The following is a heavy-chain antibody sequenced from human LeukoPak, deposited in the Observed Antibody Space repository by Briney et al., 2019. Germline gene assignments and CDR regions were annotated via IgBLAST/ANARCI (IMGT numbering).Heavy chain of an antibody. D-gene: IGHD2-15*01. CDR3: ATYCSGGSCYYRGMYYFDY. CDR1: GYTFTSYD. J-gene: IGHJ4*02. CDR2: IIPIFGTA. Sequence: SVKVSCKASGYTFTSYDINWVRQAPGQGLEWMGGIIPIFGTANYAQKFQGRVTITADKSTSTAYMELSSLRSEDTAVYYCATYCSGGSCYYRGMYYFDYWGQGTLVTVSS. V-gene: IGHV1-69*06.